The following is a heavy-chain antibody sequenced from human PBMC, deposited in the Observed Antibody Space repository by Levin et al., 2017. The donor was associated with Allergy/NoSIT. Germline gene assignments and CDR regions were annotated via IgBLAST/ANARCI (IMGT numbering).Heavy chain of an antibody. Sequence: GESLKISCAASGFTFSSHWMSWVRQAPGKGLEWVANIKEDGSEKYYVDSVKGRFTISRDNAKNSLYLQMNSLRAEDPAVYYCVRWVRAFDYWGQGTLVTVSS. CDR3: VRWVRAFDY. CDR1: GFTFSSHW. J-gene: IGHJ4*02. V-gene: IGHV3-7*01. CDR2: IKEDGSEK.